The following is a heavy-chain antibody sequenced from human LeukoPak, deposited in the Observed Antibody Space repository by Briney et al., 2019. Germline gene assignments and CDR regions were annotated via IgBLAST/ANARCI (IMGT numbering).Heavy chain of an antibody. CDR2: LSGSGGST. Sequence: PGGSVCLSCSAYGFTFSSYGRRWLPPAPGKGREGVSDLSGSGGSTYHADQVTGRFTISRANSKVTLYLQMLSLRAEDLAVYYCGKDYYGGFDYWGQGTLVTVSS. CDR3: GKDYYGGFDY. CDR1: GFTFSSYG. J-gene: IGHJ4*02. D-gene: IGHD4-23*01. V-gene: IGHV3-23*01.